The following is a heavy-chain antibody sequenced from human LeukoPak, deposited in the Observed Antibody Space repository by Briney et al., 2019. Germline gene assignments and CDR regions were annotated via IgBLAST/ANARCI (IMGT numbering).Heavy chain of an antibody. CDR3: ASNFYGSGSLDY. J-gene: IGHJ4*02. D-gene: IGHD3-10*01. CDR1: GGSISSYY. V-gene: IGHV4-59*08. Sequence: SETLSLTCTVSGGSISSYYWTWIRQPPGKGLEWIGYIYYSGSTNCNPSLKSRVTISVDTSKNRFSLKLSSVTAADTAVYYCASNFYGSGSLDYWGQGTLVTVSS. CDR2: IYYSGST.